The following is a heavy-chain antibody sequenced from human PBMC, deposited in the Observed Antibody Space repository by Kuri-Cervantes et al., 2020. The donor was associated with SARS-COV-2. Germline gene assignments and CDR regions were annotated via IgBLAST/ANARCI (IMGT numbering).Heavy chain of an antibody. J-gene: IGHJ4*02. D-gene: IGHD2-15*01. Sequence: GESLKISCAASGFTFSSYSMNWVRQAPGKGLEWVSSISSSSSHIYYADSVKGRFTISRDNAKNSLYLQMNSLRAEDTAVYYCARDRGEDIVVVVAASAYDYWGQGTLVTVSS. CDR3: ARDRGEDIVVVVAASAYDY. V-gene: IGHV3-21*01. CDR2: ISSSSSHI. CDR1: GFTFSSYS.